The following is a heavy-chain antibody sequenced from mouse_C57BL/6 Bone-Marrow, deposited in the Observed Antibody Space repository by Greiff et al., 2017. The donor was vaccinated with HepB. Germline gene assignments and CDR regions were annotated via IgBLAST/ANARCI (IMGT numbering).Heavy chain of an antibody. V-gene: IGHV1-75*01. Sequence: QVQLQQSGPELVKPGASVKISCKASGYTFTDYYINWVKQRPGQGLEWIGWIFPGSGSTYYNEKFKGKATLTVDKSSSTAYMLISSLTSEDSAVYFCAREGLRGFAYWGQGTLVTVSA. CDR2: IFPGSGST. CDR1: GYTFTDYY. D-gene: IGHD2-4*01. J-gene: IGHJ3*01. CDR3: AREGLRGFAY.